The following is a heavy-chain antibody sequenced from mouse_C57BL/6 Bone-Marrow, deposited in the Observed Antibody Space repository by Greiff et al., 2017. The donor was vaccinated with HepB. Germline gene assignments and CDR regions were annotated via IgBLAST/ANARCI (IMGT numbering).Heavy chain of an antibody. Sequence: VQLQQSGTVLARPGASVKMSCKTSGYTFTSYWMHWVKQRPGQGLEWIRAIYPGNSDTSDNQKFKGKAKLTAVTSASTAYMELSSLTNEDSAVYYCTRGFYYDYDETYWGQGTLVTVSA. J-gene: IGHJ3*01. V-gene: IGHV1-5*01. CDR1: GYTFTSYW. D-gene: IGHD2-4*01. CDR3: TRGFYYDYDETY. CDR2: IYPGNSDT.